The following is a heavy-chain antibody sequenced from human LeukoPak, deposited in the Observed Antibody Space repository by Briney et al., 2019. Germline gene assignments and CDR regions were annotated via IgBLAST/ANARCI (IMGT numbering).Heavy chain of an antibody. CDR1: GFTFSDYY. Sequence: AGGSLRLSCAASGFTFSDYYMSGIRQAPGKGLEWVSYISSSGSTIYYADSVKGRFTISRDNAKNSLYLQMNSLRAEDTAVYYCARLRSSSFYYYYMDVWGKGTTVTVSS. CDR2: ISSSGSTI. CDR3: ARLRSSSFYYYYMDV. J-gene: IGHJ6*03. V-gene: IGHV3-11*01. D-gene: IGHD6-6*01.